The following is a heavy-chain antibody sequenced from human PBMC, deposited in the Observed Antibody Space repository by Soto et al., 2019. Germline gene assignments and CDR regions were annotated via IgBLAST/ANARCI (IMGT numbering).Heavy chain of an antibody. CDR1: GDSVSSNSAA. V-gene: IGHV6-1*01. CDR3: ARDIVVVPAAPVGYYYYGMDV. D-gene: IGHD2-2*01. CDR2: TYYRSKWYN. J-gene: IGHJ6*02. Sequence: PSQTLSLTCAISGDSVSSNSAAWNWIRQSPSRGLEWPGRTYYRSKWYNDYAVSVKSRITINPDTSKNQFSLQLNSVTPEDTAVYYCARDIVVVPAAPVGYYYYGMDVWGQGTTVTVSS.